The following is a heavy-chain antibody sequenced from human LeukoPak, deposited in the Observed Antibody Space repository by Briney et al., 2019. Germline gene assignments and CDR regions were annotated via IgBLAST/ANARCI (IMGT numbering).Heavy chain of an antibody. J-gene: IGHJ4*02. Sequence: SGPTLVNPTQTLTLTCTFSGFSLSTSGVGVGWIRQPPGKALEWLALIYWDDDKRYSPSLKSRLTTTKDTSKNQVVLTMTNMDPVDTATYYCAREGSGYSSSWYWDWGQGTLVTVSS. D-gene: IGHD6-13*01. V-gene: IGHV2-5*02. CDR1: GFSLSTSGVG. CDR2: IYWDDDK. CDR3: AREGSGYSSSWYWD.